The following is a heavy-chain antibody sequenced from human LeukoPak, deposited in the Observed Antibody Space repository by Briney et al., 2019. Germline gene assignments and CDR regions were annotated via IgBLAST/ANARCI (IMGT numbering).Heavy chain of an antibody. V-gene: IGHV4-34*01. CDR1: GGSFSGYY. J-gene: IGHJ4*02. CDR2: INHSGST. CDR3: ARGRVTIFGVVINTYFGY. D-gene: IGHD3-3*01. Sequence: PSETLSLTCAVYGGSFSGYYWGWIRQPPGKGLEWIGEINHSGSTNYHPSLKSRVTISVDTSKNQFSLKLSSVTAADTAVYYCARGRVTIFGVVINTYFGYWGQGTLVTVSS.